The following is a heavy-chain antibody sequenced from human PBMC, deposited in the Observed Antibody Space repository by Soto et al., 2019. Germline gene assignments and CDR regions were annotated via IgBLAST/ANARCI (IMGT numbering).Heavy chain of an antibody. V-gene: IGHV3-21*01. CDR2: ISSSSSYI. J-gene: IGHJ4*02. CDR3: ARDPSAQPSFLTTPL. Sequence: KWLEWVSSISSSSSYIYYADSVKGRFTISRDNAKNSLYLQMNSLRAEDTAVYYCARDPSAQPSFLTTPLWGQGTLVNVSS. D-gene: IGHD3-9*01.